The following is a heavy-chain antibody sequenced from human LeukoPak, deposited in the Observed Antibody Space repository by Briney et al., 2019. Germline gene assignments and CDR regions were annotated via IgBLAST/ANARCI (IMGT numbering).Heavy chain of an antibody. Sequence: WETLSPTCAVYGGSFSGYYWSWIRQPPGKGLEWIGEINHSGSPNYNPSLKSRVTISIDTSKNQFSLKLSSVTAADTALYYCARGPGTWYYYWGQGTLVTVAS. D-gene: IGHD6-13*01. CDR1: GGSFSGYY. J-gene: IGHJ4*02. V-gene: IGHV4-34*01. CDR3: ARGPGTWYYY. CDR2: INHSGSP.